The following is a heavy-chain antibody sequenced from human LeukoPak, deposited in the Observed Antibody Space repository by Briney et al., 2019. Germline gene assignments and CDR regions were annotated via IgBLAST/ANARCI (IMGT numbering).Heavy chain of an antibody. D-gene: IGHD4-23*01. CDR1: GFTFSSYA. CDR2: ISYDGSNK. CDR3: ARVLGGSDDYGGLADY. V-gene: IGHV3-30-3*01. J-gene: IGHJ4*02. Sequence: GGSLRLSCAASGFTFSSYAMHWVRQAPGKGLEWVAVISYDGSNKYYADSVKGRFTISRDNSKNTLYLQMNSLRADDTAVYYCARVLGGSDDYGGLADYWGQGTLVTVSS.